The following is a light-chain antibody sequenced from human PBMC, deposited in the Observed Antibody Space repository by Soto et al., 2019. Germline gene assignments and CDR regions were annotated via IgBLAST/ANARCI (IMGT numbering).Light chain of an antibody. V-gene: IGLV6-57*02. CDR2: EDR. CDR3: QSSDCNNQV. CDR1: SGSIASSY. J-gene: IGLJ3*02. Sequence: NFMLTQPHSVSESPGKTVTISCTGSSGSIASSYVKWHQQRPGSAPITLIYEDRLRPSGAPDRISGSIDRPSNSASLTISGVKTEDETDCYRQSSDCNNQVFGGGTKLTVL.